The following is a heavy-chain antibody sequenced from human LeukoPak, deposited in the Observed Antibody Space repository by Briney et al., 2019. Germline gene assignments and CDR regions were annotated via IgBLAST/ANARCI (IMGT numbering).Heavy chain of an antibody. CDR3: ARDGGHRGYYFDY. D-gene: IGHD4-23*01. J-gene: IGHJ4*02. V-gene: IGHV1-69*13. Sequence: ASVKVSCKASGGTFSSYAISWVRQAPGQGFEWMGGIIPIFGTANYAQKFQGRVTITADESTSTAYMELSSLRSEDTAVYYCARDGGHRGYYFDYWGQGTLVTVPS. CDR1: GGTFSSYA. CDR2: IIPIFGTA.